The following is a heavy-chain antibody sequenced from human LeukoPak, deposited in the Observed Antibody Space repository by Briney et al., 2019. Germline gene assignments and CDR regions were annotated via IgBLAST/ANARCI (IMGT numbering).Heavy chain of an antibody. CDR1: GYSFTSYW. Sequence: GESLKISCKGSGYSFTSYWIGWVRQMPGKGLEWMGIIYPGDSDTRYSPSFQGQVTISADKSISTAYLQWSSLKASDTAMYYCARVITDGSGSYYNNWFDPWGQGTLVTVSS. CDR3: ARVITDGSGSYYNNWFDP. J-gene: IGHJ5*02. CDR2: IYPGDSDT. V-gene: IGHV5-51*01. D-gene: IGHD3-10*01.